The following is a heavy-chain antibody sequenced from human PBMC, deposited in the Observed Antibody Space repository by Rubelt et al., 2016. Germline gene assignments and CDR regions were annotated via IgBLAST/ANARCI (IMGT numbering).Heavy chain of an antibody. J-gene: IGHJ4*02. V-gene: IGHV3-7*02. CDR2: IKQDGSEK. D-gene: IGHD2-21*02. Sequence: GKGLEWVANIKQDGSEKYYVDSVKGRFIISRDNSKNTQYLQMNNLRAEDTAVYCCARGESAYCGGDCYPFDYWGQGTLVTVSS. CDR3: ARGESAYCGGDCYPFDY.